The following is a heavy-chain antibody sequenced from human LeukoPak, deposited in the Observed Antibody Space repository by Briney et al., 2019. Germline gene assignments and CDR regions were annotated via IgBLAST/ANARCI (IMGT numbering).Heavy chain of an antibody. Sequence: SETLSLTCTVAGGSISSYYWSWIRQPPGEGLEWIGYIYYSGSTTYNPSLKSRVNISVDTSKNQFSLKLSSVTAADTAVYYCARGRYCSADICSGGDAFDIWGQGTMVSVSS. CDR3: ARGRYCSADICSGGDAFDI. D-gene: IGHD2-15*01. V-gene: IGHV4-59*12. CDR1: GGSISSYY. J-gene: IGHJ3*02. CDR2: IYYSGST.